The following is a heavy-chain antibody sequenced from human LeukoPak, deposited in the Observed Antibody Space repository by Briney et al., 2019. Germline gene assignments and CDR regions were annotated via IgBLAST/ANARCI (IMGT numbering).Heavy chain of an antibody. Sequence: ASVKVSCKTSGYTFTSYDIHWVGQATGQGLEWMGWMNPNSGNTGYAQKFQGRVTITRNTSISTAYMELSSLRSEDTAVYYCAREEDYGGNGVDYWGQGTLVTVSS. J-gene: IGHJ4*02. CDR2: MNPNSGNT. CDR1: GYTFTSYD. CDR3: AREEDYGGNGVDY. V-gene: IGHV1-8*03. D-gene: IGHD4-23*01.